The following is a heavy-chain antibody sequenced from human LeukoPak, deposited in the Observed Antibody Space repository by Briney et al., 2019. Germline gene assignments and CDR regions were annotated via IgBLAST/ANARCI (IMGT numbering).Heavy chain of an antibody. CDR2: IYYSGST. D-gene: IGHD4-17*01. V-gene: IGHV4-59*12. Sequence: PSETLSLTCTVSGGSISSYYWSWIRQPPGKGLEWIGYIYYSGSTNYKPSLKSRVTISVDTSKNQFSLKLSSVTAADTAVYYCARDGGGDYVGYYYYYYMDVWGKGTTVTISS. CDR3: ARDGGGDYVGYYYYYYMDV. CDR1: GGSISSYY. J-gene: IGHJ6*03.